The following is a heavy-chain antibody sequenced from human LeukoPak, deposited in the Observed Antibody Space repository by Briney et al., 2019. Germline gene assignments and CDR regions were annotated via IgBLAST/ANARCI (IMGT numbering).Heavy chain of an antibody. CDR3: ARAIRNQLLSDY. J-gene: IGHJ4*02. D-gene: IGHD2-2*01. V-gene: IGHV1-24*01. CDR1: GYTLTELS. CDR2: FDPEDGET. Sequence: ASVKVSCKVSGYTLTELSMHWVRQAPGKGLEWMGGFDPEDGETIYAQKFQGRVTMTGDTSISTAYMELSSLISDDTAVYYCARAIRNQLLSDYWGQGTLVTVSS.